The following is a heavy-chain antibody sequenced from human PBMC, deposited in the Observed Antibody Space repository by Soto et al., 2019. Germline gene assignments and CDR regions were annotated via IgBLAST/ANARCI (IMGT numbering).Heavy chain of an antibody. Sequence: QVQLEESGPGLVKPSQTLSLTCTVSGGSISSGGYYWSWIRQHPGKGLEWIGYIYYSGSTYYNPSLKSRVTISVDTSKIQFSLKLSSVTAADTAVYYCARDPFRVIRTDAFDIWGQGTMVTVSS. CDR1: GGSISSGGYY. CDR2: IYYSGST. D-gene: IGHD3-3*01. V-gene: IGHV4-31*03. J-gene: IGHJ3*02. CDR3: ARDPFRVIRTDAFDI.